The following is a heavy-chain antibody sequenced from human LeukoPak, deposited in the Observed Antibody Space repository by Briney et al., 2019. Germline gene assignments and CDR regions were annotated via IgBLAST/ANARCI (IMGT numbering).Heavy chain of an antibody. CDR2: INHDGSIT. V-gene: IGHV3-74*01. J-gene: IGHJ4*02. Sequence: PSETLSLTCSVSGGSVSSGSYYWSWVRQAPGTGLVWVSRINHDGSITDYADSLKGRFTISRDNAKNTVYLQMGSLRVEDTAVYYCVRLLDRDFWGRGTLVTVSS. CDR3: VRLLDRDF. CDR1: GGSVSSGSYY.